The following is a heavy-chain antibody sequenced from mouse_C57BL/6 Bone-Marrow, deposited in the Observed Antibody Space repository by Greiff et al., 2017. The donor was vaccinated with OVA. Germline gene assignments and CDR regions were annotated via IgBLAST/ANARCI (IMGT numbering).Heavy chain of an antibody. D-gene: IGHD2-3*01. V-gene: IGHV5-9*01. J-gene: IGHJ3*01. CDR2: ISGGGGNT. Sequence: EVMLVESGGGLVKPGGSLKLSCAASGFTFSSYTMSWVRQTPEKRLEWVATISGGGGNTYYPDSVKGRFTISRDNAKNTLYLQMSSLRSEDTALYYCARHCDGYFPFAYWGQGTLVTVSA. CDR1: GFTFSSYT. CDR3: ARHCDGYFPFAY.